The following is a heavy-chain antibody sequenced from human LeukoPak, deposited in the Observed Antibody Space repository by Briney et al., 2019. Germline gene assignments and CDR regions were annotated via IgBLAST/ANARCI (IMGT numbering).Heavy chain of an antibody. CDR3: ARGRGWPRGWFDL. V-gene: IGHV3-66*01. CDR2: IYSGGST. CDR1: GFTVSSNY. Sequence: PGGSLRLSCAASGFTVSSNYMSWVRQAPGKGLEWVSVIYSGGSTYYADSVKGRFTISRDNSKNTLYLQMNSLRVEDTAVYYCARGRGWPRGWFDLWGQGTLVTVSS. D-gene: IGHD6-19*01. J-gene: IGHJ5*02.